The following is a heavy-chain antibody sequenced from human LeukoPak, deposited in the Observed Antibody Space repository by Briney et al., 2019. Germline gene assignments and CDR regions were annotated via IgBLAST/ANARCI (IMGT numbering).Heavy chain of an antibody. D-gene: IGHD2-2*01. CDR1: GFSFRDYY. V-gene: IGHV3-69-1*01. Sequence: GGSLRLSCAASGFSFRDYYMSWVRQAPGEGLEWISYIVSSNTLYYADSVKGRFTVSRDNAENLLYLQMNSLRAEDTAVYYCAKDLGDIVVVPAAMYWGQGTLVTVSS. J-gene: IGHJ4*02. CDR3: AKDLGDIVVVPAAMY. CDR2: IVSSNTL.